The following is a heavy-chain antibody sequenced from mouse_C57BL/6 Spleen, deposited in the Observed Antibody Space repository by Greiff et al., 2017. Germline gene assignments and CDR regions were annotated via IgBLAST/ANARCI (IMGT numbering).Heavy chain of an antibody. CDR1: GFTFSSYA. J-gene: IGHJ3*01. V-gene: IGHV5-4*03. Sequence: EVKLQESGGGLVKPGGSLKLSCAASGFTFSSYAMSWVRQTPEKRLEWVATISDGGSYTYYPDNVKGRFTISRDNAKNNLYLQMSHLKSEDTAMYYCARGNYGSREGFAYWGQGTLVTVSA. CDR3: ARGNYGSREGFAY. D-gene: IGHD1-1*01. CDR2: ISDGGSYT.